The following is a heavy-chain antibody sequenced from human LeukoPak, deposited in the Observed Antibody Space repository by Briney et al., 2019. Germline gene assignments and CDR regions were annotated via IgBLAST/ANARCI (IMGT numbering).Heavy chain of an antibody. J-gene: IGHJ5*02. CDR1: GYTFTSYG. CDR3: ARDLRIVVVPAANWFDP. D-gene: IGHD2-2*01. CDR2: ISAYNGNT. Sequence: ASVTVSCKASGYTFTSYGISWVRQAPGQGLEWMGWISAYNGNTNYAQKLQGRVTVTTDTSTSTAYMELRSLRSDDTAVYYCARDLRIVVVPAANWFDPWGQGTLVTVSS. V-gene: IGHV1-18*01.